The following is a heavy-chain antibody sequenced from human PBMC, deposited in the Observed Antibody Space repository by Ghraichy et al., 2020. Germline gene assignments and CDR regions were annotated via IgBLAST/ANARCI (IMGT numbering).Heavy chain of an antibody. D-gene: IGHD2-21*01. V-gene: IGHV3-21*05. CDR2: ITGSGRFI. CDR1: GFTVSSYS. CDR3: ARGSTVVRYYYYDGMDV. J-gene: IGHJ6*02. Sequence: GGSLRLSCVGSGFTVSSYSMNWVRQAPGKGLEWVSYITGSGRFISYADSVKGRFTVSRDNAQNSLYLQMKSLRDEDTAVYYCARGSTVVRYYYYDGMDVWDQGTTVTVSS.